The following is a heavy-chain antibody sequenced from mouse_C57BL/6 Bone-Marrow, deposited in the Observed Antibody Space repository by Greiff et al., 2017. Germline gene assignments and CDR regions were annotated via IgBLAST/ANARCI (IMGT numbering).Heavy chain of an antibody. CDR1: GFTFSSYG. CDR3: ARLQTRTAWFAY. V-gene: IGHV5-6*01. Sequence: EVQLVESGGDLVKPGGSLKLSCAASGFTFSSYGMSWVRQTPDKRLEWVATISSGGSYTYYPDSVKGRFTISRDNAKNTLYLQMSSLKSEDTAMYDCARLQTRTAWFAYWGQGTLVTVSA. J-gene: IGHJ3*01. CDR2: ISSGGSYT. D-gene: IGHD2-13*01.